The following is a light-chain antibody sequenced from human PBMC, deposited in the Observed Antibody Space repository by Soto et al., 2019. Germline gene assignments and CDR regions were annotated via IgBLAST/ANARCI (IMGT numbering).Light chain of an antibody. V-gene: IGKV1-27*01. CDR1: QTIRGY. J-gene: IGKJ4*01. Sequence: DIQMTQSPSTLSASVGDRVTITCRASQTIRGYLAWYQQEPGKVPRLLIYAASTLHTGVPSRFSGSGSGTDFTLPITSLQPEDVASYYCQKYNSAPLTFGGGTKVDIK. CDR2: AAS. CDR3: QKYNSAPLT.